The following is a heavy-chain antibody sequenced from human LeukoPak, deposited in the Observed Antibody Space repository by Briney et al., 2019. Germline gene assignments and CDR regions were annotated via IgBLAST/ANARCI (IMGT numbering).Heavy chain of an antibody. Sequence: GGSLRFSCTASGFTFSSYSMNWVRQAPGKGLGWVSSITSSSSYIYYADSVKGRFTISRDNAKNSLDLQMNSLRAEDTAVYYCAINPPAGCSGGSCPLDYWGQGTLVTVSS. CDR1: GFTFSSYS. CDR3: AINPPAGCSGGSCPLDY. D-gene: IGHD2-15*01. J-gene: IGHJ4*02. V-gene: IGHV3-21*01. CDR2: ITSSSSYI.